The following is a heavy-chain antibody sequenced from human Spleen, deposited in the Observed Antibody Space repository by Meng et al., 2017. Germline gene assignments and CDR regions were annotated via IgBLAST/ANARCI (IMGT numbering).Heavy chain of an antibody. Sequence: VQLQHWGAGLLDPSKTLSLTCVGSGGSFSDYYCSWIRQPPGKGLEWIGEINHSGSTNYNPSLESRATISVDTSQNNLSLKLSSVTAADSAVYYCARGPTTMAHDFDYWGQGTLVTVSS. D-gene: IGHD4-11*01. CDR2: INHSGST. J-gene: IGHJ4*02. V-gene: IGHV4-34*01. CDR3: ARGPTTMAHDFDY. CDR1: GGSFSDYY.